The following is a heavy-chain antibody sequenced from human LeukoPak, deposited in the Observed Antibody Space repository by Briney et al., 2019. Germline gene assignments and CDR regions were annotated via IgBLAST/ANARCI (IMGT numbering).Heavy chain of an antibody. D-gene: IGHD6-6*01. CDR2: ISSSSSYI. CDR1: GFTFSSYG. Sequence: GGSLRLSCAASGFTFSSYGMHWVRQAPGKGLEWVSSISSSSSYIYYADSVKGRFTISRDNAKNSLYLQMNSLRAEDTAVYYCARMGGAARADWGQGTLVTVSS. V-gene: IGHV3-21*01. J-gene: IGHJ4*02. CDR3: ARMGGAARAD.